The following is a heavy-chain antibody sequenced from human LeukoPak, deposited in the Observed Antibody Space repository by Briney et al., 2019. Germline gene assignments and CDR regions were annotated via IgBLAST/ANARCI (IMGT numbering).Heavy chain of an antibody. CDR2: IYYSGST. CDR1: GGSISSYY. CDR3: ASLAGLSWFDP. V-gene: IGHV4-59*01. J-gene: IGHJ5*02. Sequence: SETLSLTCTVPGGSISSYYWSWIRQPPGKGLEWIGYIYYSGSTNYNPSLKSRVTISVDTSKNQFSLKLSSVTAADTAVYYCASLAGLSWFDPWGQGTLVTVSS. D-gene: IGHD6-13*01.